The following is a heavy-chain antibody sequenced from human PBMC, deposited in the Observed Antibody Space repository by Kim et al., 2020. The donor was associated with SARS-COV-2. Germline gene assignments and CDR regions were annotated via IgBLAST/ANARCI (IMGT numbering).Heavy chain of an antibody. V-gene: IGHV3-30*18. CDR3: AKSFSGSYFGYDY. Sequence: GGSLRLSCAASGFTFNTYGMNWVRQAPGKGLEWVAVISNGGSNKYYADSVKGRFTISRDNSKNTLYLQMNSLRIEDTAVYYCAKSFSGSYFGYDYWGQGALVTVPS. J-gene: IGHJ4*02. CDR1: GFTFNTYG. CDR2: ISNGGSNK. D-gene: IGHD1-26*01.